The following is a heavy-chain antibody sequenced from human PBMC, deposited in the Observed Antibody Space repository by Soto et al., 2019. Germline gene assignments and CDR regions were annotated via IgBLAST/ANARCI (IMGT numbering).Heavy chain of an antibody. CDR1: GYTFTSYG. Sequence: GASVKVSCKASGYTFTSYGMNWVRQAPGRGLEWMGWINPGNGNTKYSQRFQGRVIIERDTSASTAYMELSSLRSEDTAVYYCARDRGTGTTSYYYGMDVWGQGTTVTVSS. V-gene: IGHV1-3*01. D-gene: IGHD1-1*01. CDR3: ARDRGTGTTSYYYGMDV. CDR2: INPGNGNT. J-gene: IGHJ6*02.